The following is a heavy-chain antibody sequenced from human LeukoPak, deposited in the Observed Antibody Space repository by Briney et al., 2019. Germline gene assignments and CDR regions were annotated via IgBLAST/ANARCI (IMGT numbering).Heavy chain of an antibody. D-gene: IGHD3-3*02. V-gene: IGHV4-59*01. J-gene: IGHJ6*03. Sequence: SETLSLTCTVSGGSISSYYWSWIRQPPGKGLEWIGYIYYSGSTNYNPSLKSRVTISVDTSKNQFSLKLSSVTAADTAVYYCARAFRHRDNNYYCYYYMDVWGKGTTVTVSS. CDR3: ARAFRHRDNNYYCYYYMDV. CDR2: IYYSGST. CDR1: GGSISSYY.